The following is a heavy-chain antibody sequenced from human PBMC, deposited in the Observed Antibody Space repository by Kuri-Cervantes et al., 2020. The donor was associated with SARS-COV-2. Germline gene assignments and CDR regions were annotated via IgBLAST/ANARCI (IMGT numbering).Heavy chain of an antibody. CDR3: ARDRMESLLWFGVVGAFDI. J-gene: IGHJ3*02. CDR2: IYYSGGT. CDR1: GGSISSGDYY. Sequence: SETLSLTCTVSGGSISSGDYYWSWIRQPPGKGLEWIGYIYYSGGTYYNPSFESRVTISVDTSKNQFSLKLSSVTAADTAVYYCARDRMESLLWFGVVGAFDIWGQGTMVTVS. V-gene: IGHV4-30-4*01. D-gene: IGHD3-10*01.